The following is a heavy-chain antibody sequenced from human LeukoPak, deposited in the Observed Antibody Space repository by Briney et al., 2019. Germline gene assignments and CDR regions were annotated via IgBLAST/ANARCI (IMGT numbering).Heavy chain of an antibody. V-gene: IGHV3-30*18. CDR1: GFTFSSYG. J-gene: IGHJ3*02. CDR2: ISYGGSNK. Sequence: PGGSLRLSCAASGFTFSSYGMHWVRQAPGKGLEWVAVISYGGSNKYYADSVKGRFTISRDNSKNTLYLQMNSLRAEDTAVYYCAKEMFYYDSSGSPGGIWGQGTMVTVSS. CDR3: AKEMFYYDSSGSPGGI. D-gene: IGHD3-22*01.